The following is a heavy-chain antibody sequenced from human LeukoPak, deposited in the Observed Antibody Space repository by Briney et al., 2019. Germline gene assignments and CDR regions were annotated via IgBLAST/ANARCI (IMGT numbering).Heavy chain of an antibody. CDR2: ISSSSSYI. V-gene: IGHV3-21*01. CDR1: GFTFSSYS. D-gene: IGHD3-10*01. J-gene: IGHJ4*02. Sequence: GGSLRLSCAASGFTFSSYSMNWVRQAPGKGLEWVSSISSSSSYIYYADPVKGRFTISRDNAKNSLYLQMNSLRAEDTALYSCAKGGFGQLLHTFDYWGQGTLVTVSS. CDR3: AKGGFGQLLHTFDY.